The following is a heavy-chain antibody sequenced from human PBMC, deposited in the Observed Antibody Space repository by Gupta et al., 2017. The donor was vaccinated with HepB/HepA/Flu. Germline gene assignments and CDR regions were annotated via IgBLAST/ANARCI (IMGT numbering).Heavy chain of an antibody. V-gene: IGHV3-15*01. Sequence: EVQLVESGGGLVKPGGSLRLSCAASGFTFSNAWMSWVRQAPGKGLEWVGRIKSKTDGGTTDYAAPVKGRFTISRDDSKNTLYLQMNSLKTEDTAVYYCTTASSSWYSSLWYYYYYMDVWGKGTTVTVS. J-gene: IGHJ6*03. D-gene: IGHD6-13*01. CDR3: TTASSSWYSSLWYYYYYMDV. CDR1: GFTFSNAW. CDR2: IKSKTDGGTT.